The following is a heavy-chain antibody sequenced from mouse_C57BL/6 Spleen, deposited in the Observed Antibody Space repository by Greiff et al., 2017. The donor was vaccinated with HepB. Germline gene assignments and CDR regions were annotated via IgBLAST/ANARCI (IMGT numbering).Heavy chain of an antibody. CDR1: GYAFTNYL. CDR3: ARSGGSSLFDY. J-gene: IGHJ2*01. CDR2: INPGSGGT. V-gene: IGHV1-54*01. D-gene: IGHD1-1*01. Sequence: QVQLKESGAELVRPGTSVKVSCKASGYAFTNYLIEWVKQRPGQGLEWIGVINPGSGGTNYNEKFKGKATLTADKSSSTAYMQLSSLTSEDSAVYFCARSGGSSLFDYWGQGTTLTVSS.